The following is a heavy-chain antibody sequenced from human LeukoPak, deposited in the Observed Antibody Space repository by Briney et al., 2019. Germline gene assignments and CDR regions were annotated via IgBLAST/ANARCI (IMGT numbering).Heavy chain of an antibody. D-gene: IGHD5-24*01. CDR3: ARDRRDGYNFDY. J-gene: IGHJ4*02. Sequence: GGSLRLSCAASGFTLSSYSMNWVRQAPGKGLEWVSSISSSSSYIYYADSVKGRFTISRDNAKNSLYLQMNSLRAEDTAVYYCARDRRDGYNFDYWGQGTLVTVSS. V-gene: IGHV3-21*01. CDR1: GFTLSSYS. CDR2: ISSSSSYI.